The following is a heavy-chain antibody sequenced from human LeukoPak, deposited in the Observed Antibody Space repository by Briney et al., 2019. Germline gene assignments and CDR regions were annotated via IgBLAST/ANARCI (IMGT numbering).Heavy chain of an antibody. V-gene: IGHV3-53*01. Sequence: GGSLRLSCAASGFTVSGTYMSWVRQAPGKGLEWVSVIYSAGDTFSADSVKGRFTISRDNSKNTVYLQMNSLRAEDTAVYYCARDQRGGAFDIWGQGTMVTVSS. CDR2: IYSAGDT. CDR1: GFTVSGTY. D-gene: IGHD3-10*01. CDR3: ARDQRGGAFDI. J-gene: IGHJ3*02.